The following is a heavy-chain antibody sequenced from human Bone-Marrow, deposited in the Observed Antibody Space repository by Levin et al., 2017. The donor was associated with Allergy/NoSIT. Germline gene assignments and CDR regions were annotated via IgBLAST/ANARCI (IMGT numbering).Heavy chain of an antibody. Sequence: SETLSLTCTVSGGSISSYYWSWIRQPPGKGLEWIGYIYYTGSTNYNPSLKSRVTISIDTSKNQFSLKLTPVNAADTAVYYCARSRQVSPRYYYGMDVWGQGTTVTVSS. CDR3: ARSRQVSPRYYYGMDV. CDR2: IYYTGST. D-gene: IGHD1-14*01. CDR1: GGSISSYY. V-gene: IGHV4-59*03. J-gene: IGHJ6*02.